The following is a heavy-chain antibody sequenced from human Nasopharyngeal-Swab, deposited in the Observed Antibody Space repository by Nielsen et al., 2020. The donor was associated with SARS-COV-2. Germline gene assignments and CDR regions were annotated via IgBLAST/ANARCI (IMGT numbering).Heavy chain of an antibody. D-gene: IGHD2-2*01. CDR3: AWGSTIPPLYYNYYGMDV. CDR1: AYTFTGYY. V-gene: IGHV1-2*02. CDR2: INPNSGGT. J-gene: IGHJ6*02. Sequence: ASVKVSCKASAYTFTGYYMHWVRQAPGQGIEGMGWINPNSGGTNYAQKFQGRVTMTRDTSISPAYMELGRLRSDDTAVYYCAWGSTIPPLYYNYYGMDVWGQGATVTVSS.